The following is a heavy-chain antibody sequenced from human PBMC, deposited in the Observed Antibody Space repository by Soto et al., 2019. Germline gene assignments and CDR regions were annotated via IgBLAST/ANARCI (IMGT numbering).Heavy chain of an antibody. J-gene: IGHJ5*02. CDR2: IHYSGST. V-gene: IGHV4-59*01. D-gene: IGHD7-27*01. Sequence: SETLSLTCTVSGGSISNYYWSWIRQPPGKGLEWIGYIHYSGSTNYSPSLKSRVTISVDTSKNQFSLKLSSVTAADTAVYYCGRVPGPWGQGTLVTVSS. CDR3: GRVPGP. CDR1: GGSISNYY.